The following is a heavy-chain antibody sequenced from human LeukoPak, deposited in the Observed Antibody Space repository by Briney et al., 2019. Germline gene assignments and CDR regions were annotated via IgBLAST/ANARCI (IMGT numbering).Heavy chain of an antibody. CDR2: INPNSGGT. J-gene: IGHJ6*02. V-gene: IGHV1-2*02. CDR1: GYTFTGYY. D-gene: IGHD4-17*01. Sequence: ASVKVSCKASGYTFTGYYMHWVRQAPGQGLEWMGWINPNSGGTNYAQKFQGRVTMTRDTYISTAYMELSRLRSDDTAVYYCCSDYVYYYGMDVWGQGTTVTVSS. CDR3: CSDYVYYYGMDV.